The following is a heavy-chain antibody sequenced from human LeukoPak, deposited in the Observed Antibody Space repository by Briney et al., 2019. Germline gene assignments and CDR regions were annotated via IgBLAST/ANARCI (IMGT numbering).Heavy chain of an antibody. CDR1: GGSISSYY. J-gene: IGHJ4*02. CDR2: IYYSGST. CDR3: ARSPRGYSYGYVFDY. Sequence: SETLSLTCTVSGGSISSYYWSWIRQPPGKGLEWIGYIYYSGSTNYNPSLKSRVTISVDTSKNQFSLKLSSVTAADTAVYYCARSPRGYSYGYVFDYWGQGTLVTVSS. V-gene: IGHV4-59*01. D-gene: IGHD5-18*01.